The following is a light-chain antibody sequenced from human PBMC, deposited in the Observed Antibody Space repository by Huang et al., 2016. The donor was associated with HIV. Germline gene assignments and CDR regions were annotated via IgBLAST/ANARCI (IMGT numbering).Light chain of an antibody. J-gene: IGKJ2*01. V-gene: IGKV1-NL1*01. CDR2: AAS. Sequence: DIQMTQSPSSLSASVGDRVTITCRASQGIYNSLAWYQQKSGKAPKLLLSAASRLQSGVPSRFRGSGSGTKYTLTISSLQPEDFATYYCQQYYDSLYTFGQGTKLEIK. CDR3: QQYYDSLYT. CDR1: QGIYNS.